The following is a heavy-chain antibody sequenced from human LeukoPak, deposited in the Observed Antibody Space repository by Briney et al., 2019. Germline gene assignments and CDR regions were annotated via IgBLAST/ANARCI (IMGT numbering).Heavy chain of an antibody. CDR2: INPSGGST. J-gene: IGHJ4*02. CDR3: VRRTGEMATNPIPVFDY. CDR1: GYTFTSYY. Sequence: ASVKVSCKASGYTFTSYYMHWVRQAPGQGLEWMGIINPSGGSTSYAQKFQGRVTMTRDMSTSTVYMELSGLRSDDTAVYYCVRRTGEMATNPIPVFDYWGQGTLVTVSS. D-gene: IGHD5-24*01. V-gene: IGHV1-46*01.